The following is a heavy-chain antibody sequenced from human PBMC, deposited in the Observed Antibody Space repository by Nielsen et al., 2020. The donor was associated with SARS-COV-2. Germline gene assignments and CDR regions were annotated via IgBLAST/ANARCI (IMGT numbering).Heavy chain of an antibody. Sequence: GESLKISCAASGFTFSSYWMSWVRQAPGKGLEWVSSISSSSSYIYYADSVKGRFTISRDNAKNSLYLQMNSLRAEDTAVYYCARRKMATMGDLDYWGQGTLVTVSS. CDR2: ISSSSSYI. D-gene: IGHD5-24*01. J-gene: IGHJ4*02. CDR1: GFTFSSYW. CDR3: ARRKMATMGDLDY. V-gene: IGHV3-21*01.